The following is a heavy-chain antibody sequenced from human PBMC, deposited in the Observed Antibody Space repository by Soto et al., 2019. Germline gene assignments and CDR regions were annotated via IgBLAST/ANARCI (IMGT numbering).Heavy chain of an antibody. J-gene: IGHJ2*01. CDR2: IYYSGST. Sequence: QLQLQESGPGLVKPSETLSLTCTVSGGSISSSSYYWGWIRQPPGKGLEWIGSIYYSGSTYYNPSLKSRVTISVDTSKNQFSLKLSSVTAADTAVYYCARRLAPRSIWYFDLWGRGTLVTVSS. V-gene: IGHV4-39*01. D-gene: IGHD3-3*02. CDR1: GGSISSSSYY. CDR3: ARRLAPRSIWYFDL.